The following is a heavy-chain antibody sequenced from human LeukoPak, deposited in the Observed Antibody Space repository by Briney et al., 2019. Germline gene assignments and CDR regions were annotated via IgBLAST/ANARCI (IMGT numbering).Heavy chain of an antibody. CDR2: IRYDGSDK. D-gene: IGHD1-26*01. J-gene: IGHJ4*02. CDR3: AKPSGSGFDY. CDR1: GFTFDDYG. Sequence: GGSLRLSCAASGFTFDDYGMSWVRQAPGKGLEWVSFIRYDGSDKYYVDSVKGRFTISRDNSKNTVFLQMNSLRAEDTAVYYCAKPSGSGFDYWGQGTLVTVSS. V-gene: IGHV3-30*02.